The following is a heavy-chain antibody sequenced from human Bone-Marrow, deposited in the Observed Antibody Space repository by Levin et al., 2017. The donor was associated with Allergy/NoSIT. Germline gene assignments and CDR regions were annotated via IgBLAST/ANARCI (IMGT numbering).Heavy chain of an antibody. D-gene: IGHD2-15*01. CDR3: ARYCSGGSCYGYYYYGMDV. CDR2: IWYDGSNK. J-gene: IGHJ6*02. Sequence: GGSLRLSCAASGFTFSSYGMHWVRQAPGKGLEWVAVIWYDGSNKYYADSVKGRFTISRDNSKNTLYLQMNSLRAEDTAVYYCARYCSGGSCYGYYYYGMDVWGQGTTVTVSS. V-gene: IGHV3-33*01. CDR1: GFTFSSYG.